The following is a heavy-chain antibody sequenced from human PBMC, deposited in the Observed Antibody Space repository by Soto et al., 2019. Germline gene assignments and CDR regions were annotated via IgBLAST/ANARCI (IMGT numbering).Heavy chain of an antibody. J-gene: IGHJ6*02. D-gene: IGHD3-3*01. CDR3: ARGRQRITIFGVVIPLGMDV. CDR2: INHSGST. Sequence: LSLTCAVYGGSFSGYYWSWIRQPPGKGLEWIGEINHSGSTNYNPSLKSRVTISVDTSKNQFSLKLSSVTAADTSVYYCARGRQRITIFGVVIPLGMDVWGQGTTVTVSS. V-gene: IGHV4-34*01. CDR1: GGSFSGYY.